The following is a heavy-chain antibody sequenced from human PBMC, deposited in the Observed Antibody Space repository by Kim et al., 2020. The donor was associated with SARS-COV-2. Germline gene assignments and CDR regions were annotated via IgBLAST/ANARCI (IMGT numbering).Heavy chain of an antibody. V-gene: IGHV4-59*13. Sequence: SETLSLTCNVSGVSISGNYWSWIRQPPGKGLEWIGYIYDTGNTKYNPFLKRRITIAADTSKNQFSLKLTSVTAADTAVYYCARRDYDGNGYYYFDYWGQG. CDR1: GVSISGNY. D-gene: IGHD3-22*01. CDR3: ARRDYDGNGYYYFDY. CDR2: IYDTGNT. J-gene: IGHJ4*02.